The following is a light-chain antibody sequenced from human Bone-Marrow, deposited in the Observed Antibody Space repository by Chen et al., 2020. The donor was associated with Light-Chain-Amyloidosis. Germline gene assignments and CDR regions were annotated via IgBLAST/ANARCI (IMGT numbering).Light chain of an antibody. V-gene: IGLV3-25*03. J-gene: IGLJ3*02. CDR1: ALPNQY. CDR3: QSADTSDIGV. CDR2: KDT. Sequence: SFELTQPPSVPVSPGQTARITCSGPALPNQYAYWYQQKAGQAPLLIIFKDTERPSGIPERFSGASSGTTVTLTISGVLAEDEADYYCQSADTSDIGVFGGGTKLTVL.